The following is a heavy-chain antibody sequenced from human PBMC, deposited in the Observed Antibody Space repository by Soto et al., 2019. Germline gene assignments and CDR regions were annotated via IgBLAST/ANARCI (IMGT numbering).Heavy chain of an antibody. Sequence: GALRLSCAASGFTFSSYAMSWVRQAPGKGLEWVSAISGSGGSTYYADSVKGRFTISRDNSKNTLYLQMNSLRAEDTAVYYCAKDKAAAGVHYFDYWGQGTLVTVSS. CDR2: ISGSGGST. D-gene: IGHD6-13*01. V-gene: IGHV3-23*01. CDR3: AKDKAAAGVHYFDY. J-gene: IGHJ4*02. CDR1: GFTFSSYA.